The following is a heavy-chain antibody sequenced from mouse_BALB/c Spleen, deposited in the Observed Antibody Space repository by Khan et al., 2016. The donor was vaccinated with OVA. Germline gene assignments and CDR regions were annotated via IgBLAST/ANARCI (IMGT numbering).Heavy chain of an antibody. CDR3: ARGRAY. J-gene: IGHJ3*01. CDR1: GYSITSDYA. Sequence: EVQLQESGPGLVKPSQSLSLTCTVTGYSITSDYAWNWIRQFPGNKLGWMGYITYSGSTSYTPSLKSRISITPDTSSNPFYMQLNSVTTEDTATDYCARGRAYWGQGTLVTVSA. D-gene: IGHD3-3*01. CDR2: ITYSGST. V-gene: IGHV3-2*02.